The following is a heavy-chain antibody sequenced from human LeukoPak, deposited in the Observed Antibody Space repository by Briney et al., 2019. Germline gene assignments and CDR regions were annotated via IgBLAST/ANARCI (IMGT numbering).Heavy chain of an antibody. D-gene: IGHD4-17*01. Sequence: PGGSLRLSCAASGFTFSSYGMHWVRQAPGKGLEWVAVISYDGSNKYYADSVKGRFTISRDNSKNTLYLQMNSLRAEDTAVYYCAGGSYGDYEHNWFDPWGQGTLVSVSS. CDR2: ISYDGSNK. V-gene: IGHV3-30*03. CDR3: AGGSYGDYEHNWFDP. CDR1: GFTFSSYG. J-gene: IGHJ5*02.